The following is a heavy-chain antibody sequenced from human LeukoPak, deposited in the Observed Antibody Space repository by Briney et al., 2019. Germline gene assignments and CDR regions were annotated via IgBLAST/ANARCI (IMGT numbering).Heavy chain of an antibody. D-gene: IGHD3-22*01. CDR2: INHSGST. Sequence: PSETLSLTCAVYGGSFSGYYWSLIRQPPGKGLEWIGEINHSGSTNYNPSVKSRVTISVDTSKNQFSLKLSSVTAADTAVYYCARHGLDSSGYYTHFDYWGQGTLVTVSS. CDR3: ARHGLDSSGYYTHFDY. J-gene: IGHJ4*02. V-gene: IGHV4-34*01. CDR1: GGSFSGYY.